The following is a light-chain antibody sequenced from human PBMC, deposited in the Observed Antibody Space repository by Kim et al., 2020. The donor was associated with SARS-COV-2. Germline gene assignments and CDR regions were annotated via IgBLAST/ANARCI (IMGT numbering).Light chain of an antibody. CDR1: QGISNY. V-gene: IGKV1-27*01. Sequence: SASVGDRVTITCRASQGISNYLAWYQQRPGKVPKLLIYTASTLQSGVTSRFSGSGYGTEFTLTISSLQPEDVATYYCKKYDSAPHTFGQGTKLEI. CDR3: KKYDSAPHT. J-gene: IGKJ2*01. CDR2: TAS.